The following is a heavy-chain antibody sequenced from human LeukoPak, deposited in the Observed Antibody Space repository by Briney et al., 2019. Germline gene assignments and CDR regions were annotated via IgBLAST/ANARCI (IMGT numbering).Heavy chain of an antibody. Sequence: ETLSLTCAVYGGSFSGYYWGWIRQPPGKGLEWIGSIYHSGSTYYNPSLKSRVTISVDTSKNQFSLRLSSVTAADTAVYYCARGIRTDSSGYHQPFFDYWGQGTLVTVSS. CDR1: GGSFSGYY. D-gene: IGHD3-22*01. CDR2: IYHSGST. J-gene: IGHJ4*02. CDR3: ARGIRTDSSGYHQPFFDY. V-gene: IGHV4-38-2*01.